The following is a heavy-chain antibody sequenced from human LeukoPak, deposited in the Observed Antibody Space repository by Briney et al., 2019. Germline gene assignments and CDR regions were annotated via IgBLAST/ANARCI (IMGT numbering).Heavy chain of an antibody. V-gene: IGHV4-38-2*02. CDR2: IYHSGSS. CDR1: GYSISGGNY. D-gene: IGHD3-22*01. Sequence: PSETLSLTCTVSGYSISGGNYWGWIRQPPGKGLEWIGSIYHSGSSYYNPSLESRVTISVDTSKNQFSLKLTSVTAADTAVCFCARDGTLSSGDAFDIWGQGTMVTVSS. J-gene: IGHJ3*02. CDR3: ARDGTLSSGDAFDI.